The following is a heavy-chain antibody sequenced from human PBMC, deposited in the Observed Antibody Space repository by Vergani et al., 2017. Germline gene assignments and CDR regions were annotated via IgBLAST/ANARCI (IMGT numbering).Heavy chain of an antibody. V-gene: IGHV4-61*02. CDR3: ARENYYDFWSGYHTYYYYYMDV. J-gene: IGHJ6*03. D-gene: IGHD3-3*01. CDR2: IYTSGST. CDR1: GGSISSGSYY. Sequence: QVQLQESGPGLVKPSQTLSLTCTVSGGSISSGSYYWSWIRQPAGKGLEWIGRIYTSGSTNYNPSLKSRVTMSVDTSKNQFSLKLSSVTAADTAVYYCARENYYDFWSGYHTYYYYYMDVWGKGTTVTVSS.